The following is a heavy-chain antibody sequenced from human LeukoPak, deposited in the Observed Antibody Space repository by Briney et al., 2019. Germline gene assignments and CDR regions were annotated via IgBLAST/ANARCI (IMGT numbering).Heavy chain of an antibody. CDR1: RFTFRDYE. D-gene: IGHD1-1*01. V-gene: IGHV3-48*03. J-gene: IGHJ6*03. CDR2: ISGSGRTI. Sequence: PGGSLRLSCAASRFTFRDYEMNWVRQGPGKGLEWVSYISGSGRTIYYADSVKGRFTISRDSAKNSLYLQMNSLRAEDTAVYYCARVYHTGYYYYMDVWGRGTTVTVSS. CDR3: ARVYHTGYYYYMDV.